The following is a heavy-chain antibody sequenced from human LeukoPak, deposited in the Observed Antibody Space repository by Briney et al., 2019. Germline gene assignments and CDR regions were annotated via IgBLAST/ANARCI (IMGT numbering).Heavy chain of an antibody. CDR2: ISGSGRST. J-gene: IGHJ6*02. D-gene: IGHD5-18*01. CDR3: ARVSGRIQIWPQPFGDGMDV. V-gene: IGHV3-23*01. Sequence: GGSLRLSCAASGFTFSSYAMSWVRQAPGKGLECVSAISGSGRSTYYADSVKGRFTISREDSKNTLYLQMNSLRAEDTAIYYCARVSGRIQIWPQPFGDGMDVWGQGTTVTVSS. CDR1: GFTFSSYA.